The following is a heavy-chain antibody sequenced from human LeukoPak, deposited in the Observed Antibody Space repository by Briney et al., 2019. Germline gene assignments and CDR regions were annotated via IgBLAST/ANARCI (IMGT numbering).Heavy chain of an antibody. J-gene: IGHJ6*02. D-gene: IGHD2-15*01. CDR1: GGSISSGGYS. CDR2: IYYSGST. Sequence: PSETLSLTCTVSGGSISSGGYSWNWIRQHPGKGLEWIGYIYYSGSTYYNPSLRSRVTITVDTSKMQFFLKLSSVTAADTAVYYCARERPYCSGGSCYAYSYGMDVWGQGTTVTVSS. CDR3: ARERPYCSGGSCYAYSYGMDV. V-gene: IGHV4-31*03.